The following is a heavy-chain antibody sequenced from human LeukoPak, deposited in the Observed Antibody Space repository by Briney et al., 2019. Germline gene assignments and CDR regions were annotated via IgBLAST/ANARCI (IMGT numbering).Heavy chain of an antibody. CDR1: GGSFSGYY. J-gene: IGHJ6*02. V-gene: IGHV4-34*01. CDR2: INHSGST. D-gene: IGHD3-10*01. CDR3: ARGGGSGSYYKRRPHYYYGMDV. Sequence: SETLSLTCAVYGGSFSGYYWSWIRQPPGKGLEWIGEINHSGSTNYNPSLKSRVTISVDTSKNQFSLKLSSVTAADTAVYYCARGGGSGSYYKRRPHYYYGMDVWGQGTTVTVS.